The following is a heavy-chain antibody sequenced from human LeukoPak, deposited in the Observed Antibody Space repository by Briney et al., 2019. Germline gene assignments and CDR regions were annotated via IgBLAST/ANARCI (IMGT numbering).Heavy chain of an antibody. Sequence: GASVKVSCKASGGTFSSYAISWVRQAPGQGLEWMGGXIPIFGTANYAQKFQGRVTITADESTSTAYMELSSLRSEDTAVYYCARXLAXAGTSYWGQGTLVTVSS. CDR2: XIPIFGTA. V-gene: IGHV1-69*13. CDR1: GGTFSSYA. CDR3: ARXLAXAGTSY. J-gene: IGHJ4*02. D-gene: IGHD6-13*01.